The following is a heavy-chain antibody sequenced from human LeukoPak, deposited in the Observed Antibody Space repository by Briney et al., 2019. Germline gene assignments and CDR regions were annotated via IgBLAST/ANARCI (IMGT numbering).Heavy chain of an antibody. V-gene: IGHV3-30*03. CDR3: ARERAATSGMDV. Sequence: GGSLRLSCAASGFTFSSHGMNWVRQAPGKGLEWVAFISYDGSKKYYADAVKGRFTISRDNSKNTLYLQMNSLRAEDTAVYYCARERAATSGMDVWGQGTTVTVSS. D-gene: IGHD5-12*01. J-gene: IGHJ6*02. CDR1: GFTFSSHG. CDR2: ISYDGSKK.